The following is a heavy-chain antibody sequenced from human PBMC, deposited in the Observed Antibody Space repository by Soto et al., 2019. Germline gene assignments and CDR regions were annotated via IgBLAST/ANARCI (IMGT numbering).Heavy chain of an antibody. V-gene: IGHV3-21*01. CDR2: ISSSSSYI. CDR3: ARDPIAALLHYMDV. J-gene: IGHJ6*03. D-gene: IGHD6-6*01. Sequence: PGGSLRLSCAASGFTFSSYSMNWVRQAPGKGLEWVSSISSSSSYIYYADSVKGRFTISRDNAKNSLYLQMNSLRAEDTAVYYCARDPIAALLHYMDVWGKGTTVTVSS. CDR1: GFTFSSYS.